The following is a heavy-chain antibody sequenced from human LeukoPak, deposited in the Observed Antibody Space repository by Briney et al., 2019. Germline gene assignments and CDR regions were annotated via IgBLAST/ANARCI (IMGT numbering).Heavy chain of an antibody. J-gene: IGHJ4*02. CDR2: IYYSGST. D-gene: IGHD6-13*01. Sequence: SETLSLTCTVSGGSISSSSYYWGWIRQPPGKGLEWIGSIYYSGSTYYNPSLKSRVTISVDTSKNQFSLKLSSVTAADTAVYYCARGTTFVAAAGRKGTFIFDYWGQGTLVTVSS. V-gene: IGHV4-39*07. CDR3: ARGTTFVAAAGRKGTFIFDY. CDR1: GGSISSSSYY.